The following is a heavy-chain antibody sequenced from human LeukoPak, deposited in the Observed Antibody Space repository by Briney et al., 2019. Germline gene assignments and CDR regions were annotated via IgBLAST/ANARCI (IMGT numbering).Heavy chain of an antibody. CDR2: INPNSGGT. V-gene: IGHV1-2*02. Sequence: EASVKVSCKASGYTFTGYYMHWVRQAPGQGLEWMGWINPNSGGTNYAQKFQDRVTMTRDTSISTAYMELSRLRSDDTAVYYCARGEHDYGDHDFDYWGQGTLVTVSS. CDR3: ARGEHDYGDHDFDY. D-gene: IGHD4-17*01. J-gene: IGHJ4*02. CDR1: GYTFTGYY.